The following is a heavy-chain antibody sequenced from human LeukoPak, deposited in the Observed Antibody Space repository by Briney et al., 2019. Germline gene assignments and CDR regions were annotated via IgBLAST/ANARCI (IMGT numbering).Heavy chain of an antibody. Sequence: PGRSLCLSSAVSGFAFSTYAVPSVSQAPGQGLQYVSSIGTSGISTYYADSVTGRFTISRDNSKNSLYLQMSNLRPEDTAVYYCVRGQEVVYTPTFDYWGQGVLVTVSS. CDR3: VRGQEVVYTPTFDY. J-gene: IGHJ4*02. CDR1: GFAFSTYA. D-gene: IGHD2-8*02. CDR2: IGTSGIST. V-gene: IGHV3-64D*09.